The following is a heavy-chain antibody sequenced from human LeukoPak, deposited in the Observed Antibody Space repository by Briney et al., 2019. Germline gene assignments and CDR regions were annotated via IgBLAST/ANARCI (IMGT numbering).Heavy chain of an antibody. Sequence: GGSLRLSCAASGLTFSRSWMHWVRQAPGKGLVWVSRINSDGSSTNYADSVKGRFTISRDNAKNTLYLQMNSLRAEDTAVYYCARAEIYYYGPGSPDYWGQGTLVTVYS. CDR3: ARAEIYYYGPGSPDY. CDR2: INSDGSST. CDR1: GLTFSRSW. J-gene: IGHJ4*02. D-gene: IGHD3-10*01. V-gene: IGHV3-74*01.